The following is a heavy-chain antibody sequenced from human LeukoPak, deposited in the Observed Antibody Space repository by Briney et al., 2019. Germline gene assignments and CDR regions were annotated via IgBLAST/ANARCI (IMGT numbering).Heavy chain of an antibody. CDR1: GYTFTDYF. J-gene: IGHJ5*02. CDR2: INPKPGAT. Sequence: ASVKVSCKASGYTFTDYFLHWLRQAPGQGLEWMGWINPKPGATNYAQRFQGRVTMTRDSSITTGNMELNRLTSYATALYYCARAYEYGWFDPWGQGTLVTVSS. CDR3: ARAYEYGWFDP. D-gene: IGHD3-16*01. V-gene: IGHV1-2*02.